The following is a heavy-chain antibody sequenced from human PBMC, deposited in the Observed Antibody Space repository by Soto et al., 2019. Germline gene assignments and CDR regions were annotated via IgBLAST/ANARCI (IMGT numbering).Heavy chain of an antibody. D-gene: IGHD3-10*01. CDR2: IYYSGST. J-gene: IGHJ5*02. CDR3: ARERLWFGELKEKYNWFDP. Sequence: SETLSLTCTVSGGSISSGGYYWSWIRQHPGKGLEWIGYIYYSGSTYYNPSLKSRVTISVDTSKNQFSLKLSSVTAADTAVYYCARERLWFGELKEKYNWFDPWGQGTLVTV. V-gene: IGHV4-31*03. CDR1: GGSISSGGYY.